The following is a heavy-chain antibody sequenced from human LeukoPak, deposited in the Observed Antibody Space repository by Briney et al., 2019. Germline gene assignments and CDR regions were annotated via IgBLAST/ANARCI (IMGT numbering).Heavy chain of an antibody. V-gene: IGHV3-74*01. CDR1: GFTLSSYW. D-gene: IGHD6-19*01. CDR2: INSDGSTT. Sequence: GGSLRLSCAASGFTLSSYWMNWLRQGPGEGLVWVSRINSDGSTTSYADSVKGRFTISRDNAKNTLYLQMNSLRAEDTAVYYCARVGTSSSGWQFDYWGQGTLVTVSS. CDR3: ARVGTSSSGWQFDY. J-gene: IGHJ4*02.